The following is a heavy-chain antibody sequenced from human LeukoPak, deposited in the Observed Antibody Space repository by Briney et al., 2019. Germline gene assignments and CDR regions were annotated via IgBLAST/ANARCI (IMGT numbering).Heavy chain of an antibody. J-gene: IGHJ4*02. CDR1: GFIFSSYA. D-gene: IGHD3-22*01. CDR2: ISGSGVGT. Sequence: PGGSLRLSCAASGFIFSSYAMSGVRQAPGKGLEWVSAISGSGVGTYYADSVKGRFTISRDNSKSTLYLQMNSLRVEDTAVYYCAKGYDSGGYYYSDYWGQGTLVTVSS. V-gene: IGHV3-23*01. CDR3: AKGYDSGGYYYSDY.